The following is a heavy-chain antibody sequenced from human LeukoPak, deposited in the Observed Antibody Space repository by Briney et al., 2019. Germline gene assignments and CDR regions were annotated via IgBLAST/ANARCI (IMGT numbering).Heavy chain of an antibody. V-gene: IGHV3-30*02. CDR2: IRYDGSNK. Sequence: HPGGSLRLSCAASGFIFSSYGMHWVRQAPGKGLEWVAFIRYDGSNKYYADSVKGRFTISRDNSKNTLYLQMNSLRAEDTAVYYCARGGVYSSGWYVDYWGQGTLVTVSS. CDR1: GFIFSSYG. D-gene: IGHD6-19*01. J-gene: IGHJ4*02. CDR3: ARGGVYSSGWYVDY.